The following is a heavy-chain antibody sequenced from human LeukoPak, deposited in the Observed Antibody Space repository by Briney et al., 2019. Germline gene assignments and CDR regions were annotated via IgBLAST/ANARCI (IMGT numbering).Heavy chain of an antibody. D-gene: IGHD3-9*01. CDR3: ARHIQVTFRVSRLGWFDA. CDR2: IYYSGST. J-gene: IGHJ5*02. Sequence: GSLRLSCAASGFTFSSYAMSWVRQAPGKGLEWIGSIYYSGSTYYNPSLKSRVTISVDTSKNQFSLKLSSVTAADTAVYYCARHIQVTFRVSRLGWFDAWGQGTLVTVSS. V-gene: IGHV4-39*01. CDR1: GFTFSSYA.